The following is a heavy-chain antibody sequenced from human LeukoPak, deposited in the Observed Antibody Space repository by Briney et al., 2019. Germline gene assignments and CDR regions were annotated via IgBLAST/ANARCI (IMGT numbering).Heavy chain of an antibody. CDR3: ARNYGGNTGNYYYFYGMDV. CDR2: IIPILGIA. D-gene: IGHD4-23*01. Sequence: GASVKVSCKASGGTFSNSAVIWVRQAPGQGLEWMGRIIPILGIAHYAQKFQGRVTINADKSTSTAYMGLSSLRSEDTAVYYCARNYGGNTGNYYYFYGMDVWGQGTTVTVAS. CDR1: GGTFSNSA. J-gene: IGHJ6*02. V-gene: IGHV1-69*04.